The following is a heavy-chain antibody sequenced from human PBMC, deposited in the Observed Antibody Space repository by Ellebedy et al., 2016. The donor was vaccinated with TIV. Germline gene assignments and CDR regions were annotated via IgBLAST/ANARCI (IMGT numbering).Heavy chain of an antibody. CDR3: AAYLETTPDY. CDR1: GGTFSAYA. Sequence: AASVKVSCKASGGTFSAYAINWVRQAPGQGLEWMGGIIPIIDITNYVQKFQGRVTIAADKSTSTAYMELSSLRSEDTAVYYCAAYLETTPDYWGQGTLVTVSS. D-gene: IGHD1-7*01. J-gene: IGHJ4*02. CDR2: IIPIIDIT. V-gene: IGHV1-69*10.